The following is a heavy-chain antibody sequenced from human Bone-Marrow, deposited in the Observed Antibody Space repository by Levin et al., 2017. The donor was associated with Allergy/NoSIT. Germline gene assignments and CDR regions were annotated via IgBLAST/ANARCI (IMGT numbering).Heavy chain of an antibody. CDR3: AGAPADMDVVVGASRVDY. V-gene: IGHV1-18*01. J-gene: IGHJ4*02. CDR1: GYRFTSFG. Sequence: GESLKISCKSSGYRFTSFGFTWVRQAPGQGLEWMAWISAYNGITKYSQKLQGRLTLTTDTFTTASYMELERLTPDDTAGYFWAGAPADMDVVVGASRVDYWGQGTPVTVSP. CDR2: ISAYNGIT. D-gene: IGHD2-15*01.